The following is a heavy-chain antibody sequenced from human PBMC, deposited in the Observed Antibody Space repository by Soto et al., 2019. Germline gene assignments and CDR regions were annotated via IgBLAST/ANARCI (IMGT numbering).Heavy chain of an antibody. Sequence: QVQLVQSGAEVKKPGSSVKVSCKASGGTFSSYTISWVRQAPGQGLEWMGRIIPILGIANYAKKFQGRVTITTAKSTSTAYMELSSLRSEDTAGYYCARDSETMVRGVSLILWGQGTLVTVSS. D-gene: IGHD3-10*01. CDR2: IIPILGIA. CDR1: GGTFSSYT. CDR3: ARDSETMVRGVSLIL. V-gene: IGHV1-69*08. J-gene: IGHJ4*02.